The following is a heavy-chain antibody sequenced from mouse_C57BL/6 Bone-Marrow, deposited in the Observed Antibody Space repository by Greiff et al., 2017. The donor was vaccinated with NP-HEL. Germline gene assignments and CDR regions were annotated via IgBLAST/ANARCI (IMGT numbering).Heavy chain of an antibody. J-gene: IGHJ2*01. Sequence: QVQLQQSGAELARPGASVKLSCKASGYTFTSYGISWVKQRTGQGLEWIGEIYPRSGNTYYNEKFKGKATLTADKSSSTAYMELRSLTSEDSAVYFCARRDGFDYWGQGTTRTVSS. CDR3: ARRDGFDY. CDR1: GYTFTSYG. V-gene: IGHV1-81*01. D-gene: IGHD2-3*01. CDR2: IYPRSGNT.